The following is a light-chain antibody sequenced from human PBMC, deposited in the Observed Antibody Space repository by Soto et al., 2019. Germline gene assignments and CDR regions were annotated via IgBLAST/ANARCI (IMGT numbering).Light chain of an antibody. Sequence: EIVLTQSPGTPSLSPGERATLSCRASQSVSGSYLAWYQQKPGQAPRLLIYGASSRATDIPDRFSGSGSGTDFTLTISRLEPEDFAVYYCQEYGTSRTFGQGTKVEIK. CDR3: QEYGTSRT. V-gene: IGKV3-20*01. CDR2: GAS. CDR1: QSVSGSY. J-gene: IGKJ1*01.